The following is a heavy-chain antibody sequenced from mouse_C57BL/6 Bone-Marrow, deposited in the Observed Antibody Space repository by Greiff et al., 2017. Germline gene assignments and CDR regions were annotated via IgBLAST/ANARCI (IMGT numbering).Heavy chain of an antibody. V-gene: IGHV5-6*01. CDR2: ISSGGSYT. Sequence: EVQLVESGGDLVKPGGSLKLSCAASGFTFSSYGMSWFRQTPDKRLVWVATISSGGSYTYYPNSVKGRFTISRDNAKNTLYLQMSSLKSEDTAMYYCARRDDYDDYYAMDYWGQGTSVTVSS. D-gene: IGHD2-4*01. CDR3: ARRDDYDDYYAMDY. J-gene: IGHJ4*01. CDR1: GFTFSSYG.